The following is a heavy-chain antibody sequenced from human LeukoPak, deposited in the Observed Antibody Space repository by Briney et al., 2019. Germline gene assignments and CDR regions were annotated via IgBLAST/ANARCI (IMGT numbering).Heavy chain of an antibody. CDR1: DGSVSSADFY. J-gene: IGHJ6*04. Sequence: SETLSLTCSVSDGSVSSADFYWSWIRQHPGKGLEWIGHIHYSGRTYYYPSLKSRVAISLDTSKNQFSLKLGSVTAADTAVYYCARDRYSGYDWDFYYYGMDVWGKGTTVTVSS. D-gene: IGHD5-12*01. V-gene: IGHV4-31*03. CDR3: ARDRYSGYDWDFYYYGMDV. CDR2: IHYSGRT.